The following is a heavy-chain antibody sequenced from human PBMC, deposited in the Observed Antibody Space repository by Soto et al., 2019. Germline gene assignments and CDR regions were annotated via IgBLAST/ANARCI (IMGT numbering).Heavy chain of an antibody. CDR1: GFTFSSYA. Sequence: GGSLRLSCAASGFTFSSYAMSWVRQAPGKGLEWVSAISGSGGSTYYADSVKGRFTISRDNSKNTLYLQMNSLRAEDTAVYYCAKDHYSGYDYGRGYYGMDVWGQRTTVTVSS. CDR3: AKDHYSGYDYGRGYYGMDV. J-gene: IGHJ6*02. CDR2: ISGSGGST. D-gene: IGHD5-12*01. V-gene: IGHV3-23*01.